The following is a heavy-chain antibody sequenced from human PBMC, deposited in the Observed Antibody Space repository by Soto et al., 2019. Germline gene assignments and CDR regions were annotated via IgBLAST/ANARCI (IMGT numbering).Heavy chain of an antibody. CDR3: KRDDPRGGSNHY. J-gene: IGHJ4*02. CDR2: ISAYNGNT. D-gene: IGHD5-12*01. V-gene: IGHV1-18*01. CDR1: GYTFTSYG. Sequence: QVQLVQSGAEVKKPGASVKVSCKASGYTFTSYGISWVRQAPGQGLEWMGWISAYNGNTNYAQKLQGRVTMTTDTSTSKAYMELRSMRSDDTSVYYCKRDDPRGGSNHYWGQGTRVTISS.